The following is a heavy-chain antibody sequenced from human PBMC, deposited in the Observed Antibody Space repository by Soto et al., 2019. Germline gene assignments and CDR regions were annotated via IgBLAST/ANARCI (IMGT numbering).Heavy chain of an antibody. J-gene: IGHJ5*02. CDR3: AREYYCSSTSCYGENWFDP. CDR2: ISAYNGNT. D-gene: IGHD2-2*01. V-gene: IGHV1-18*01. CDR1: GYTFTSYG. Sequence: GASVKVSCKASGYTFTSYGISWVRQAPGQGLEWMGWISAYNGNTNYAQKLQGRVTMTTDTSTSTAYMELSSLRSEDTAVYYCAREYYCSSTSCYGENWFDPWGQGTLVTVSS.